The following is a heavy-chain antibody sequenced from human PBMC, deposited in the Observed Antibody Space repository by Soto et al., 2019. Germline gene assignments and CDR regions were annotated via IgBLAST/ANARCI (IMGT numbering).Heavy chain of an antibody. J-gene: IGHJ4*02. CDR3: ASQSSEWLLFAS. D-gene: IGHD5-12*01. V-gene: IGHV3-48*01. CDR1: GFTFSSYS. CDR2: ISSSSSTI. Sequence: EVQLVESGGGLVQPGGYQRFSCAASGFTFSSYSMNWVRQAPGKGLEWVSYISSSSSTIYYADSVKGRFTISRDNAKNSLYLQMNSLRAEDTAVYYCASQSSEWLLFASWGQGTLVTVSS.